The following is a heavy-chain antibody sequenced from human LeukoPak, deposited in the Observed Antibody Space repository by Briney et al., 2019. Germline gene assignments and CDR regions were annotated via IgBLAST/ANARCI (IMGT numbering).Heavy chain of an antibody. CDR1: GGSFSGYY. Sequence: SETLSLTRAVYGGSFSGYYWSWIRQPPGKGLEWIGEINHSGSTNYNPSLKSRVTISVDTSKNQFSLKLSSVTAADTAVYYCATNPQTTVTTRHFNWFDPWGQGTLVTVSS. CDR3: ATNPQTTVTTRHFNWFDP. CDR2: INHSGST. J-gene: IGHJ5*02. V-gene: IGHV4-34*01. D-gene: IGHD4-11*01.